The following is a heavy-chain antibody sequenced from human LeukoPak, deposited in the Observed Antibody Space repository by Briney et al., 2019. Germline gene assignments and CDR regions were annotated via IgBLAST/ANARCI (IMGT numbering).Heavy chain of an antibody. Sequence: PGGSLRLSCAASGFTFDDYAMHWVRQAPGKGLEWVSGISWNSGSIGYADSVKGRFTISRDNAKNSLYLQMNSLRAEDTALYYCAKVGPHYDFWSGYPYPFDYWGQGTLVTVSS. CDR2: ISWNSGSI. V-gene: IGHV3-9*01. CDR1: GFTFDDYA. J-gene: IGHJ4*02. D-gene: IGHD3-3*01. CDR3: AKVGPHYDFWSGYPYPFDY.